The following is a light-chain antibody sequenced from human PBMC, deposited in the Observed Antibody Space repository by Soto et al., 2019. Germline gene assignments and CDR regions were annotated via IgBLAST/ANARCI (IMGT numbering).Light chain of an antibody. CDR2: GAS. CDR3: QQYGSSPWT. V-gene: IGKV3-20*01. Sequence: EIVLTQSPGTPSLSPGERATLSCRASQSVSSSYLAWYQQKPGQAPRLLIYGASSRATGIPDRFSGSGSGTDFTLTMSRLEPEDFAVYYCQQYGSSPWTFGQGTKV. J-gene: IGKJ1*01. CDR1: QSVSSSY.